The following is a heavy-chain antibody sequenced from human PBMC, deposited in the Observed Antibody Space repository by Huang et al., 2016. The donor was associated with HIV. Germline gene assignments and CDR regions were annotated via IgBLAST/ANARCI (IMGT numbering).Heavy chain of an antibody. CDR3: AKQAPYGTTWYGGSDY. V-gene: IGHV3-23*01. CDR1: GFTFSSYA. CDR2: MTDAGHT. J-gene: IGHJ4*02. D-gene: IGHD6-13*01. Sequence: EVQLLESGGGLLQPGGSLRLSCAASGFTFSSYAMTWVRQTPGKGLEWVSTMTDAGHTDYADSVKGRFTISRDKSKNTLYIQMNSLRAEDTALYYCAKQAPYGTTWYGGSDYWGQGTLVTVSS.